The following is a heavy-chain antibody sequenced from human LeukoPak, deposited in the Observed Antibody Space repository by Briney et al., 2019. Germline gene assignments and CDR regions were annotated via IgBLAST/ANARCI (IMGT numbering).Heavy chain of an antibody. CDR1: GVTVSSNY. V-gene: IGHV3-66*01. CDR2: IYSGGST. D-gene: IGHD2-15*01. J-gene: IGHJ4*02. CDR3: ARGPGVCSGGSCYSTLDY. Sequence: GGALRLSRATPGVTVSSNYMSWGRPGPGKGLGGGSVIYSGGSTYYADSVKGRFTISRDNSKNTLYLQMNSLRAEDTAVYYCARGPGVCSGGSCYSTLDYWGQGTLVTVSS.